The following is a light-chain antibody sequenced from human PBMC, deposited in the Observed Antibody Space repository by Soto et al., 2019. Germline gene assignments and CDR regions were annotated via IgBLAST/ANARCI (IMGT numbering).Light chain of an antibody. CDR2: AAS. CDR1: QDISDY. CDR3: LQDYNYPWT. J-gene: IGKJ1*01. V-gene: IGKV1-6*01. Sequence: IQLTQSPSFLSASVGDRVTITCRASQDISDYLAWYQQKPGKAPNLLIYAASSLQSGVPSRFSGSGSGTDFTLTISSLQPEDFATYYCLQDYNYPWTFGQGTKVDIK.